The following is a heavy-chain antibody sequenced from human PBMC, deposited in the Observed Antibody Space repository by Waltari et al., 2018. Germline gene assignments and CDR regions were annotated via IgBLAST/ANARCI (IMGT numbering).Heavy chain of an antibody. D-gene: IGHD3-3*01. CDR3: ARAPRTYYDFWRGPPVDAFDI. V-gene: IGHV4-39*01. J-gene: IGHJ3*02. CDR2: IYYSGST. Sequence: QLQLQESGPGLVKPSETLSLTCTVSGGSISSSSYYWGWIRQPPGKGLEWIGSIYYSGSTYYHPSLKSRVTISVDTSKNQFSLKLSSVTAADTAVYYCARAPRTYYDFWRGPPVDAFDIWGQGTMVTVSS. CDR1: GGSISSSSYY.